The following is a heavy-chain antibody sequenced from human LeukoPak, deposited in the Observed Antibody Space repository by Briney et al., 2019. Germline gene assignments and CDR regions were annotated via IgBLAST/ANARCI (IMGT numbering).Heavy chain of an antibody. D-gene: IGHD2-15*01. CDR1: GGSISSYY. V-gene: IGHV4-59*01. J-gene: IGHJ5*02. Sequence: PWETLSLTCTVSGGSISSYYWSWIRQPPGKGLEWIGYIYYSGSTNYNPSLKSRVTISVDTSKNQFSPKLSSVTAADTAVYYCARGRYCSGGSCYEYNWFDPWGQGTLVTVSS. CDR3: ARGRYCSGGSCYEYNWFDP. CDR2: IYYSGST.